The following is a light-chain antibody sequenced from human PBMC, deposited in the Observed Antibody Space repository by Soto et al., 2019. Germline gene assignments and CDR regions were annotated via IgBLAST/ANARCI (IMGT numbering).Light chain of an antibody. Sequence: DIVMTQSPDSLAVSLGERATINCKSSQSILYSSNNKEKLAWYQQKPGQPPKLLIYWASTRESGVPDRFSGSGFGADFTRTISSLQAEDVAVYYWQQYYSTPITFGKGTRLEIK. CDR2: WAS. J-gene: IGKJ5*01. CDR3: QQYYSTPIT. V-gene: IGKV4-1*01. CDR1: QSILYSSNNKEK.